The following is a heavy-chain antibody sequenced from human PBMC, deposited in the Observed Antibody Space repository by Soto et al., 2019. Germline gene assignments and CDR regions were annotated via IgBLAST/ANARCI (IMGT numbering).Heavy chain of an antibody. D-gene: IGHD2-15*01. CDR3: ARGRYCSGGSCYSGPFDY. Sequence: GGSLRLSCAASGFTFSSYSMNWVRQAPGKGLEWVSYISSSSSTIYYADSVKGRFTISRDNAKNSLYLQMNSLRAEDTAVYYCARGRYCSGGSCYSGPFDYWGQGTLVTVSS. CDR1: GFTFSSYS. J-gene: IGHJ4*02. V-gene: IGHV3-48*01. CDR2: ISSSSSTI.